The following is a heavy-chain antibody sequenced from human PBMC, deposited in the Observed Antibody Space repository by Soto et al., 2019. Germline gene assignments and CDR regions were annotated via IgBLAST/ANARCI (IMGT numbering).Heavy chain of an antibody. J-gene: IGHJ4*02. CDR3: AVYDSSGYFSFQY. Sequence: GGSLRLSCAASGFTFSSYSMNWVRQAPGKGLEWVSSISSSSSYIYYADSVKGRFTISRDNAKNSLYLQMNSLRAEDTAVYYCAVYDSSGYFSFQYWGQGTLVTVSS. CDR1: GFTFSSYS. CDR2: ISSSSSYI. D-gene: IGHD3-22*01. V-gene: IGHV3-21*01.